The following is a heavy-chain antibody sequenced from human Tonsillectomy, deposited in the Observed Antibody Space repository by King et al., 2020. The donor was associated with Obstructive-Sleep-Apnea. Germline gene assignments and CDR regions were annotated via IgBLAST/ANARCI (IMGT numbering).Heavy chain of an antibody. CDR3: ATGGDWGSY. Sequence: VQLVESGGGLVKPGGSLRLSCAASGFTFSNAWMHWVRLAPGKGLEWVGRLKSKADGGTTDYAAPVKGRFNISIDDSKNTLYLQMNSLKTEDTAVYYCATGGDWGSYWGQGTLVTVSS. J-gene: IGHJ4*02. V-gene: IGHV3-15*01. CDR2: LKSKADGGTT. CDR1: GFTFSNAW. D-gene: IGHD2-21*01.